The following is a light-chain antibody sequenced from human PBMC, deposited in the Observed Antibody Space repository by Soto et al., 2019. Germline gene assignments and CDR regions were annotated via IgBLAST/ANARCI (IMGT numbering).Light chain of an antibody. J-gene: IGLJ2*01. CDR1: SSNIGNNY. Sequence: QSVLTQPPSVSAAPGQKVTISCSGSSSNIGNNYVSWYQQFPGTAPRLLIYDNDKRPSGTPDRFSGSKSGSSATLGITGLQTGDEADYYCGTWDNSLIAVVFGGGTKVTVL. CDR2: DND. CDR3: GTWDNSLIAVV. V-gene: IGLV1-51*01.